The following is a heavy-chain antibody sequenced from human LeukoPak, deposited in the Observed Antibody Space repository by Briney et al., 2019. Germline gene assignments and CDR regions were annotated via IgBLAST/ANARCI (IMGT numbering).Heavy chain of an antibody. J-gene: IGHJ4*02. CDR2: ISSSSSYI. D-gene: IGHD3-22*01. Sequence: GGSLRLSCAASGFTFSSYSMNWVRQAPGKGLEWVSSISSSSSYIYYADSVKGRFTISRDNAKNSLYLQMNSLRAEDTAVYYCARGLPWYYYDSSGYYASFDYWGQGTLVTVSS. CDR3: ARGLPWYYYDSSGYYASFDY. V-gene: IGHV3-21*01. CDR1: GFTFSSYS.